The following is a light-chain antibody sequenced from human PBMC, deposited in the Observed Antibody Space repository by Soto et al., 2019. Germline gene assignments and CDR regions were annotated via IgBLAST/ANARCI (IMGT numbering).Light chain of an antibody. CDR2: GAS. CDR1: QTIGRNY. J-gene: IGKJ1*01. CDR3: QQYGSSPWT. V-gene: IGKV3-20*01. Sequence: EIVLTQSPGTLSLSPGETATLSCRASQTIGRNYLAWYQQKPGQAPRLLIYGASSRATGIPDRFSGSGSGTDFTLTISRLEPEDFAVYYCQQYGSSPWTFGQGTKVDI.